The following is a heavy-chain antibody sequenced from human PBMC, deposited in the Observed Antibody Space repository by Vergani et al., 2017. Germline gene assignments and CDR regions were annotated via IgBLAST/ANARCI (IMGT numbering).Heavy chain of an antibody. CDR1: GYSFTSYW. CDR2: IYPGDSDI. J-gene: IGHJ4*02. D-gene: IGHD5-24*01. V-gene: IGHV5-51*01. Sequence: EVQLVQSGAEVKKPGESLKISCKGSGYSFTSYWIGWVRQMPGKGLECMGIIYPGDSDIKYSPSFQGQVTISADKSISTAYLQWSSLKASDTGMYYCAISGGGDGYNLYYFDIWGQGTLVTVSS. CDR3: AISGGGDGYNLYYFDI.